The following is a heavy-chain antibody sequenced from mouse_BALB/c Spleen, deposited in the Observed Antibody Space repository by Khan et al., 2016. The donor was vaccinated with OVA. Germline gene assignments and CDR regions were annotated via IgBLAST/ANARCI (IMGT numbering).Heavy chain of an antibody. J-gene: IGHJ3*01. CDR2: INPSTGYT. V-gene: IGHV1-7*01. Sequence: QVRLQQSGAELAKPGASVKMSCKASGYTFTSYWMHWVKQRPGQGLEWIGYINPSTGYTEYNQKFKDKATLTADKSSSTAYMQLSSLTSEDTAIYYCANNGSSSAWLTYWGQGTLVTVSA. D-gene: IGHD1-1*01. CDR1: GYTFTSYW. CDR3: ANNGSSSAWLTY.